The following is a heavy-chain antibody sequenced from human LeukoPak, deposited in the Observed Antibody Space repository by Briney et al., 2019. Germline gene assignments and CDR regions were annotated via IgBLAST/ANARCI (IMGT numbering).Heavy chain of an antibody. CDR3: ARGQVYCLPPPCLLLLDS. CDR2: IYSGGST. CDR1: GFTVSTYY. V-gene: IGHV3-53*01. J-gene: IGHJ4*02. Sequence: GGSLRLSCAASGFTVSTYYMTWVRQAPGKGLECVSVIYSGGSTYYADSVKGRFTVSRDNSKNTLYLQMNSLRAEDTAMYYCARGQVYCLPPPCLLLLDSWGQGTLVTVSS. D-gene: IGHD2-15*01.